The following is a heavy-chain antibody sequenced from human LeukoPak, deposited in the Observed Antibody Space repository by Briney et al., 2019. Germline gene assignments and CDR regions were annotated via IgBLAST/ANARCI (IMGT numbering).Heavy chain of an antibody. CDR1: GFTFSDYY. J-gene: IGHJ6*03. D-gene: IGHD1-1*01. CDR2: ISGRENTI. V-gene: IGHV3-11*01. Sequence: GGSLRLSCAASGFTFSDYYMSWIRQAPGKGLEWVSYISGRENTIYYADSVKGRFTISRDSAKNSLYLQMNSLRAEDTAVYYCARISGGTITYHYYYMDVWGKGTTVTVSS. CDR3: ARISGGTITYHYYYMDV.